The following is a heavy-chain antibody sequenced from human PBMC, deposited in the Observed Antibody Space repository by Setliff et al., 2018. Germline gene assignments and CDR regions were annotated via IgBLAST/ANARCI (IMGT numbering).Heavy chain of an antibody. V-gene: IGHV1-46*01. CDR1: GYTFTSYY. CDR3: ARGSRGFDY. CDR2: IYPSGGSI. J-gene: IGHJ4*02. Sequence: ASVKVSCKASGYTFTSYYMHWVRQAPGQGLEWMGIIYPSGGSISYAQKFQGRVTMTRDTSTSTAYMELSSLTSEDTAVYFCARGSRGFDYWGQGALVTVSS.